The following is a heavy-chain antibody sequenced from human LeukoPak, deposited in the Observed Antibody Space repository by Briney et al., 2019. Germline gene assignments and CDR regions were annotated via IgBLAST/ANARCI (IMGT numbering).Heavy chain of an antibody. V-gene: IGHV3-7*01. CDR3: ARILGYCSGGSCRTTPFDY. D-gene: IGHD2-15*01. CDR2: IKQDGSEK. J-gene: IGHJ4*02. Sequence: GGSLRLSCAASGFTFSSYSMNWARQAPGKGLEWVANIKQDGSEKYYVDSVKGRFTISRDNAKNSLYLQMNSLRAEDTAVYYCARILGYCSGGSCRTTPFDYWGQGTLVTVSS. CDR1: GFTFSSYS.